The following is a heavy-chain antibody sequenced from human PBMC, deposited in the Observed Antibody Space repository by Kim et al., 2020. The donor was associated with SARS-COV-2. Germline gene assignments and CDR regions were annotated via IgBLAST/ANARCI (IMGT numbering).Heavy chain of an antibody. CDR3: ARGNEYSSFGV. Sequence: SETLSLTCAVYGGSFSGYYWSWIRQPPGKGLEWIGEINHSGSTNYNPSLKSRVTISVDTSKNQFSLKLSSVTAADTAVYYCARGNEYSSFGVWGQGTLVT. CDR2: INHSGST. D-gene: IGHD6-6*01. V-gene: IGHV4-34*01. J-gene: IGHJ4*02. CDR1: GGSFSGYY.